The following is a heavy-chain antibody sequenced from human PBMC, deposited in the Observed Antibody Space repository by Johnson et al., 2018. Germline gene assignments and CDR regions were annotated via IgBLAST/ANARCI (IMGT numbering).Heavy chain of an antibody. D-gene: IGHD2-15*01. Sequence: VELQESGPGLVKHSLPLALSCTVSGGSMTSGSYFWSWVRPPAGKGLEWIGRVYNGGSATYNTSLQSRVTISVDPSKNQFSLKLSSVTAADTAVYYCARAGYCSGGSCYDYGMDVWGQGTTVTVSS. CDR3: ARAGYCSGGSCYDYGMDV. CDR1: GGSMTSGSYF. V-gene: IGHV4-61*02. J-gene: IGHJ6*02. CDR2: VYNGGSA.